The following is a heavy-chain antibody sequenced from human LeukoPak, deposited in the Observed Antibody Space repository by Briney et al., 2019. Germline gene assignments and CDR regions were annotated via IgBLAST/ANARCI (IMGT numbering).Heavy chain of an antibody. CDR1: GFTFSSYW. D-gene: IGHD3-10*01. CDR3: ARSRGSPGSYYYYYMDV. CDR2: INSDGSST. J-gene: IGHJ6*03. V-gene: IGHV3-74*01. Sequence: PGGFLRLSCAASGFTFSSYWMHWVRQAPGKGLVWVSRINSDGSSTSYADSVKGRFTISRDNAKNSLYLQMNSLRAEDTAVYYCARSRGSPGSYYYYYMDVWGKGTTVTVSS.